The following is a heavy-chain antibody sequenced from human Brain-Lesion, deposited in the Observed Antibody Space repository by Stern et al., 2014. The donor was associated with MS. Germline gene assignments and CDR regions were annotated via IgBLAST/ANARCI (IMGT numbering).Heavy chain of an antibody. CDR2: MNPYSGNT. V-gene: IGHV1-8*01. CDR3: ARAVRNQLLSEY. D-gene: IGHD2-2*01. J-gene: IGHJ4*02. CDR1: GYTFSSYD. Sequence: QVQLGQSGAEVKKPGASVKVSCKASGYTFSSYDITWVRHASGHGLEWMGWMNPYSGNTGYAQKFKGRVSMTSDPSISTVYMELTSLTSDDTAVYFCARAVRNQLLSEYWGQGTLVTVSS.